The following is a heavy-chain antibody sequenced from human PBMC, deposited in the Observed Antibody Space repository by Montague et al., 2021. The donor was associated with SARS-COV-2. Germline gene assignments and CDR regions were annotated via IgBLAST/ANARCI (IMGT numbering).Heavy chain of an antibody. Sequence: SETLSLTCAVYSGSFSDYYWTWVRQPPGKGLEWIGEINHTGSASYNPSLKSRVTLSKDTSKNQFSLKLQSLTAADTAVYYCARGQVTISGVLISIPAAGPLDGWGQGTSVTVSS. D-gene: IGHD3-3*01. CDR1: SGSFSDYY. V-gene: IGHV4-34*01. J-gene: IGHJ3*01. CDR3: ARGQVTISGVLISIPAAGPLDG. CDR2: INHTGSA.